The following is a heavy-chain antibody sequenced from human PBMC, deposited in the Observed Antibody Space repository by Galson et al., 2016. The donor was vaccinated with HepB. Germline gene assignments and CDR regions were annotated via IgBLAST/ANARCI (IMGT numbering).Heavy chain of an antibody. Sequence: SLRLSCAASGFDFSSYTMNWVRQAPGQGLEWVSSISTSTNYIYYGDSVRGRFTISRDNARDSLYLQMNSLRAEDTAVYYCARVVDGYSLIRNWFFDLWGRGTVVTVSS. CDR3: ARVVDGYSLIRNWFFDL. J-gene: IGHJ2*01. D-gene: IGHD5-18*01. CDR1: GFDFSSYT. V-gene: IGHV3-21*01. CDR2: ISTSTNYI.